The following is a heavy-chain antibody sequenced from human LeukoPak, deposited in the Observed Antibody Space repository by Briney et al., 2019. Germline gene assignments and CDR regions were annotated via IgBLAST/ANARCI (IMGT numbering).Heavy chain of an antibody. D-gene: IGHD6-19*01. J-gene: IGHJ2*01. V-gene: IGHV3-7*01. CDR1: GFPFEFYG. CDR2: IKSDGSER. CDR3: SKEKTVAGWYFDL. Sequence: GGPLRLPCVASGFPFEFYGRSWLRHGTGRARGWGDHIKSDGSERYYADSVKARLTVSRDNAKISLYLHMNSQRGDDTAVYYCSKEKTVAGWYFDLWGRGTLVTVCS.